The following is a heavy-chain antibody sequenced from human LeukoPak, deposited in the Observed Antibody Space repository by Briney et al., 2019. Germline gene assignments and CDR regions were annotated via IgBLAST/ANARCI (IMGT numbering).Heavy chain of an antibody. CDR3: ARENPSNYEIFDY. Sequence: SETLSLTCTVSGGSISSSSYYWGWIRQPPGKGLEWIGSIYYSGSTYYNPSLKSRVTISVDTSKNQFSLKLSSVTAADTAVCYCARENPSNYEIFDYWGQGTLVTVSS. V-gene: IGHV4-39*07. J-gene: IGHJ4*02. CDR2: IYYSGST. CDR1: GGSISSSSYY. D-gene: IGHD4-11*01.